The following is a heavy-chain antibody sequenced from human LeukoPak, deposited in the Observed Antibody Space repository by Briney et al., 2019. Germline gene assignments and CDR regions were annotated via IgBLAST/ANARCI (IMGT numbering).Heavy chain of an antibody. CDR2: IYYSGST. D-gene: IGHD3-3*01. V-gene: IGHV4-31*03. CDR1: GGPISSGGYY. J-gene: IGHJ4*02. CDR3: ASSGASGYYTSHYFDY. Sequence: SQTLSLTCTVSGGPISSGGYYWSWIRQHPGKGLEWIGYIYYSGSTYYNPSLKSRVTISVDTSKNQFSLKLSSVTAADTAVYYCASSGASGYYTSHYFDYWGQGTLVTVSS.